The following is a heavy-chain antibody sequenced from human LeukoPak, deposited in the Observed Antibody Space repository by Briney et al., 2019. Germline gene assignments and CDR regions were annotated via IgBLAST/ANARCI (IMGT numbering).Heavy chain of an antibody. CDR1: GGSISSSSYY. Sequence: SETLSLTCTVSGGSISSSSYYWGWIRQPPGKGLEWIGSIYYSGSTYYNPSLKSRVTISVDTSKNQFSLKLSSVTAADTAVYYCARGYLVVVAATLFDYWGQGTLVTVSS. V-gene: IGHV4-39*07. CDR2: IYYSGST. J-gene: IGHJ4*02. CDR3: ARGYLVVVAATLFDY. D-gene: IGHD2-15*01.